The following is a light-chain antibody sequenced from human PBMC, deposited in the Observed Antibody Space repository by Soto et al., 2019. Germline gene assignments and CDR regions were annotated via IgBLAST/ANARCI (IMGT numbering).Light chain of an antibody. Sequence: QPASVSGSPGQSITISCTGTSSDVGGYNYVSWYQQHPGKAPKLMIYEVSNRPSGVSNRFSGSKSGNTASLTISGLQAEDEADYYCSSYTSSSTLCVFGTGTKLTVL. CDR3: SSYTSSSTLCV. J-gene: IGLJ1*01. CDR2: EVS. CDR1: SSDVGGYNY. V-gene: IGLV2-14*01.